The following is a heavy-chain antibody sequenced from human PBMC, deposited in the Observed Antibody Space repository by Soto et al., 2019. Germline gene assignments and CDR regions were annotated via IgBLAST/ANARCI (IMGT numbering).Heavy chain of an antibody. CDR2: IYYSGST. V-gene: IGHV4-31*03. CDR3: AREGGGYDILTGYYLPVYYYGMDV. Sequence: QVQLQESGPGLVKPSQTLSLTCTVSGGSISSGGYYWSWIRQHPGKGLEWIGYIYYSGSTYYNPSLKSRVTISVDTSKNQFSLKLSSVTAADTAVYYCAREGGGYDILTGYYLPVYYYGMDVWGQGTTVTVSS. D-gene: IGHD3-9*01. CDR1: GGSISSGGYY. J-gene: IGHJ6*02.